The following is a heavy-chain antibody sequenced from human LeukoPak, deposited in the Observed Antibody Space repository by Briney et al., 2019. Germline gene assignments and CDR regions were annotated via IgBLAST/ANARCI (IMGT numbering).Heavy chain of an antibody. CDR2: INHSGST. CDR3: ALRASGSYLTIDY. Sequence: PSETLSLTCAVYGGSFNGYYWSWIRQPPGKGLEWIGEINHSGSTNYNPSLKSRVTISVDTSKNQFSLKLSSVTAADTAVYYCALRASGSYLTIDYWGQGTLVTVSS. J-gene: IGHJ4*02. V-gene: IGHV4-34*01. D-gene: IGHD3-22*01. CDR1: GGSFNGYY.